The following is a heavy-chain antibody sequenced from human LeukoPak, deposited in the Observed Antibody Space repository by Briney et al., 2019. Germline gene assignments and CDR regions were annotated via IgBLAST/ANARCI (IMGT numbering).Heavy chain of an antibody. D-gene: IGHD4-17*01. CDR3: ARDLRAGGTWSYGVYFDL. V-gene: IGHV4-38-2*02. CDR2: IYHSGRT. CDR1: GYSISSGYY. J-gene: IGHJ2*01. Sequence: SETLSLTCTVSGYSISSGYYWGWIRQPPGKGLEWIGSIYHSGRTFYNPSLKSRVTISVDTSKNQFSLKLTSVTAADTAVYYCARDLRAGGTWSYGVYFDLWGRGTLVTVSS.